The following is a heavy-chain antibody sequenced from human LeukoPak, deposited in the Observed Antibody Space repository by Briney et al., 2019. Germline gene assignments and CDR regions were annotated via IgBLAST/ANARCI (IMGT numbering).Heavy chain of an antibody. CDR3: AKARDYYYMDV. CDR1: GFTFSSYA. CDR2: ISYDGSNK. J-gene: IGHJ6*03. Sequence: GGSLRLSCAASGFTFSSYAMHWVRQAPGKGLEWVAVISYDGSNKYYADSEKGRFTISRDNSKNTLYLQMNSLRAEDTAVYYCAKARDYYYMDVWGKGTTVTVSS. V-gene: IGHV3-30-3*01.